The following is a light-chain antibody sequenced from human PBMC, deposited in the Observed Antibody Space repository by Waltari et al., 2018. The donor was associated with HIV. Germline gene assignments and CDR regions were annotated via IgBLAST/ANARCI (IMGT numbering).Light chain of an antibody. CDR3: QQRTNWIT. CDR2: DAS. CDR1: QTIGTS. V-gene: IGKV3-11*01. Sequence: EIVLRQSPVTLPLSPGERATLSCRASQTIGTSFAWYQQKPGQAPRLLIYDASKRATGIPARFSGSGSGTDFTLTISGLEPEDFAVYYCQQRTNWITFGQGTRLEIK. J-gene: IGKJ5*01.